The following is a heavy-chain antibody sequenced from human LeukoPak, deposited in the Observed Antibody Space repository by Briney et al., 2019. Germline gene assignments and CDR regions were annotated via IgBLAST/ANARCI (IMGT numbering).Heavy chain of an antibody. CDR2: ISPNVGST. CDR1: GFTFSSYA. D-gene: IGHD2-2*01. J-gene: IGHJ4*02. Sequence: GASLRLSCAASGFTFSSYAMTWVRQAPGKGLGWVSTISPNVGSTYYADSVKGRFTISRDNSKNTLYLQMDSLRAEDTAVYYCACLPAVVPFDHWGQGTLVTVSS. CDR3: ACLPAVVPFDH. V-gene: IGHV3-23*01.